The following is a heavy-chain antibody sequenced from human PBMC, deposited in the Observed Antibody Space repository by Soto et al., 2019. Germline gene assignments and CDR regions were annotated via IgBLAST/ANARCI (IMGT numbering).Heavy chain of an antibody. D-gene: IGHD1-20*01. J-gene: IGHJ4*02. CDR1: GFTFSSYT. V-gene: IGHV3-21*01. CDR2: ISSSSSYI. Sequence: EVQLVESGGGLVKPGGSLRLSCAASGFTFSSYTMNWVRQAPGKGLEWVSSISSSSSYIDYADSVKGRFTISRDNSKNSLYLKMNGMRAEDTAVYYCARILIIGTTRVSYFDYWGQGTLVTVSS. CDR3: ARILIIGTTRVSYFDY.